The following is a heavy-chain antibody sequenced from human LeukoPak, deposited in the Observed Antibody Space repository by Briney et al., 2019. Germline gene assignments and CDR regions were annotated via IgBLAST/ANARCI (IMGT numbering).Heavy chain of an antibody. D-gene: IGHD3-10*02. CDR3: AEPRITMIGGV. J-gene: IGHJ6*04. Sequence: GGSLRLSCAASGFTFSSYEMNWVRQAPGKGLEWVSYISSSGSTIYYADSVKGRFTISRDNAKNSLYLQMNSLRAEDTAVYYCAEPRITMIGGVWGKGTTVTISS. CDR1: GFTFSSYE. CDR2: ISSSGSTI. V-gene: IGHV3-48*03.